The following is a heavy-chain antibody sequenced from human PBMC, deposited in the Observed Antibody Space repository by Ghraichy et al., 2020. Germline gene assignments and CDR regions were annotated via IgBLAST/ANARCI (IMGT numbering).Heavy chain of an antibody. CDR1: GLTFSNWA. Sequence: GESLNISCAASGLTFSNWAMSWVRQSPGKGLEWVSAISGSGGTTDYADSVRGRFTVSRDNSKNTLYLQMNSLIAEDTAVYYCAKESTTGSLEDYYYSGLDVWGPGTTVTVSS. V-gene: IGHV3-23*01. J-gene: IGHJ6*02. D-gene: IGHD1-1*01. CDR2: ISGSGGTT. CDR3: AKESTTGSLEDYYYSGLDV.